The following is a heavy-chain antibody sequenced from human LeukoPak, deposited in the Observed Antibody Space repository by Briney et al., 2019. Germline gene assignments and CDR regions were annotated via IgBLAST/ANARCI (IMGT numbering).Heavy chain of an antibody. CDR3: ARGSEDSWYGENWFDP. J-gene: IGHJ5*02. Sequence: SETLSLTCTVSGGSISSSSYYWGWVRQPPGKGLEWIGSIYYSGSTYYNPSLKSRVTISVDTSKNQFSLKLSSVTAADTAVYYCARGSEDSWYGENWFDPWGQGTLVTVSS. D-gene: IGHD6-13*01. CDR2: IYYSGST. CDR1: GGSISSSSYY. V-gene: IGHV4-39*07.